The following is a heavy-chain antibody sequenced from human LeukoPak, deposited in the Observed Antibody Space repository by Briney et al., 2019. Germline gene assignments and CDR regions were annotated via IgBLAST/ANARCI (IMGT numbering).Heavy chain of an antibody. CDR2: IYPGDSQT. CDR1: GYTFSNNW. V-gene: IGHV5-51*01. D-gene: IGHD1-26*01. J-gene: IGHJ4*02. CDR3: ARLSAGSHFHLDS. Sequence: GESLKISCKGSGYTFSNNWIGWVRQMPGKGLEWVGIIYPGDSQTRYSPSFQGQVTISADKFISTAYLQWSSLKASDIAMYYCARLSAGSHFHLDSWGQGTLVTVSS.